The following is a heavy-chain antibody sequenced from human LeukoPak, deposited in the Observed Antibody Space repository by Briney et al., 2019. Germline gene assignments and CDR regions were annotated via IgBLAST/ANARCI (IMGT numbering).Heavy chain of an antibody. V-gene: IGHV5-51*01. J-gene: IGHJ5*01. CDR1: GFSFTTYG. CDR3: ATSGSYGDWFDS. Sequence: GESLKISCKGSGFSFTTYGIDWVRQTPGKGLEWMGIISLGDSDIRYSPSFQGQVTISADKSISTAYLQWSSLKASDTAIYYCATSGSYGDWFDSWGQGTLVTVSS. CDR2: ISLGDSDI. D-gene: IGHD3-22*01.